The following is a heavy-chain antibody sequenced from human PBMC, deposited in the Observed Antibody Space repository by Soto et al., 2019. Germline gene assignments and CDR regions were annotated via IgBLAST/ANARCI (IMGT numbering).Heavy chain of an antibody. J-gene: IGHJ4*02. CDR3: ARDLRRVFDY. V-gene: IGHV3-30-3*01. Sequence: PGGSLRLSCAASGFTFSSYAMHWVRQAPGKGLEWVAVISYDGSNKYYADPVKGRFTISRDNSKNTLYLQMNSLRAEDTAVYYCARDLRRVFDYLAQGAMVTVSS. CDR2: ISYDGSNK. CDR1: GFTFSSYA.